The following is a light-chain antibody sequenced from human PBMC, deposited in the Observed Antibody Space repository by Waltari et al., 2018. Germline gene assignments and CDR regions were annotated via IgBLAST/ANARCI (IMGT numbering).Light chain of an antibody. CDR2: DAS. CDR3: QQCDDVPFT. J-gene: IGKJ3*01. Sequence: IQMTQSPTSLSASVGDRVTITCQASQDISNYLNWYQQKPGRAPKLLIYDASILEAGVPSRLSGSGSGTHFSFTISSLQTDDIGTYFCQQCDDVPFTFGPGTKVEMK. CDR1: QDISNY. V-gene: IGKV1-33*01.